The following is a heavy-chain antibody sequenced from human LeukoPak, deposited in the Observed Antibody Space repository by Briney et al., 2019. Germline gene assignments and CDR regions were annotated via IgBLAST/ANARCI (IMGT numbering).Heavy chain of an antibody. Sequence: GASVKVSCKASGYTFTSYGISWVRQAPGQGLEWMGWISAYNGNTNYAQKLQGRVTMTTDISTSTAYMELRSLRSDDTAVYYCARDLESKPTFGGVIVDPPGGMDVWGQGTTVTVSS. D-gene: IGHD3-16*02. V-gene: IGHV1-18*01. J-gene: IGHJ6*02. CDR2: ISAYNGNT. CDR1: GYTFTSYG. CDR3: ARDLESKPTFGGVIVDPPGGMDV.